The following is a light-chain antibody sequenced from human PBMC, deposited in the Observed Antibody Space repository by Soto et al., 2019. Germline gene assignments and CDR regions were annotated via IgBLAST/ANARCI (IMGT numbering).Light chain of an antibody. CDR3: QQYNNWPIT. J-gene: IGKJ5*01. V-gene: IGKV3-15*01. Sequence: EIVLTQSPATLSLSPGDRATLSCRASQSISTYLAWYQHKPGQAPRLLIYGASTRATGLPARFSGSGSGTQFTLTISSLQSEDFAVYYCQQYNNWPITFGQGTRLEIK. CDR1: QSISTY. CDR2: GAS.